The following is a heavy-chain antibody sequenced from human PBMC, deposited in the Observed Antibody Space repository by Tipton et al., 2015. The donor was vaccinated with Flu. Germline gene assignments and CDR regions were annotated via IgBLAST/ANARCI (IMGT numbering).Heavy chain of an antibody. D-gene: IGHD3-10*01. CDR1: GFNVSHNY. J-gene: IGHJ3*01. Sequence: SLRLSCAASGFNVSHNYMNWVRQAPGKGLEWVSVIYGGGNSYYADSVKGRFTISRDDSKNTLALQMNSLRTEDTAIYYCAREPAPIGSPKSDAFDVWGQGTKVTVSS. V-gene: IGHV3-53*05. CDR3: AREPAPIGSPKSDAFDV. CDR2: IYGGGNS.